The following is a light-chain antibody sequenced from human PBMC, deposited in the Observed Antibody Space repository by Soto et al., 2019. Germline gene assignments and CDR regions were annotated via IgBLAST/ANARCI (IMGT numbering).Light chain of an antibody. CDR3: XXXXXYPHT. CDR2: KAS. J-gene: IGKJ2*01. Sequence: DIQLTQFPSTLSPSVGDRVTITCRASQSISSWLAWYQQKPGKAPKLLIYKASNLQSGVPSRFSGSGSGTEFTLTISTLQPXDXXXXXXXXXXXYPHTFGQGTKLEIK. CDR1: QSISSW. V-gene: IGKV1-5*03.